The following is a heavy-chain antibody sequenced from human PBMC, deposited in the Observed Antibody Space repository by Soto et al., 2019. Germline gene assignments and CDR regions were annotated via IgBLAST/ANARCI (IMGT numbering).Heavy chain of an antibody. D-gene: IGHD3-22*01. Sequence: QVQLVQPGAEVRKPGSSVKVSCKASGGTFSRHAISWVRQAPGQGLEWMGGIIPIFGTANHAQKFQGRITNIADKSTSTVYMELSSLRSEDTALYYCAREWGYDSNDYYYAYWGQGTLVLVSS. CDR1: GGTFSRHA. CDR2: IIPIFGTA. CDR3: AREWGYDSNDYYYAY. J-gene: IGHJ4*02. V-gene: IGHV1-69*06.